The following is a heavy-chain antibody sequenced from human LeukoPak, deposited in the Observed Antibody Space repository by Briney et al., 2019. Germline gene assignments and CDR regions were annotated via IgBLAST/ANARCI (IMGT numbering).Heavy chain of an antibody. CDR1: GGSISSTTYY. CDR3: ARGMAVPAAYY. V-gene: IGHV4-39*02. J-gene: IGHJ4*02. CDR2: LYYGGNT. D-gene: IGHD2-2*01. Sequence: SETLSLTCTVSGGSISSTTYYWGWIRQPPGKGLEWIGSLYYGGNTYYNPSLKRRVTISVDTSKNHFSLELSSVTAADTAVYYCARGMAVPAAYYWGQGTLVTVSS.